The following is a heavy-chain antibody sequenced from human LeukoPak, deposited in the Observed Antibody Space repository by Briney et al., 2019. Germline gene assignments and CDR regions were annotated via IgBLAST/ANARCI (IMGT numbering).Heavy chain of an antibody. Sequence: PGGSLRLSCAASGFTFSSYAMHWVRQAPGKGLEWVAVISYDGSNKYYADSVKGRFTISRDNSKNTLYLQMNSLRAEDTAVYYCARLSTVTTIDYWGQGTLVTVSS. J-gene: IGHJ4*02. V-gene: IGHV3-30-3*01. CDR3: ARLSTVTTIDY. CDR2: ISYDGSNK. D-gene: IGHD4-17*01. CDR1: GFTFSSYA.